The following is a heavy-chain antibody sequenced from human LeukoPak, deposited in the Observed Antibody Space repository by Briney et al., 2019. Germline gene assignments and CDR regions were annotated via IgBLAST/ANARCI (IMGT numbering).Heavy chain of an antibody. CDR1: GFTVSSNY. CDR2: IYSGGST. D-gene: IGHD3-10*01. Sequence: GGSLRLSCAASGFTVSSNYMSWVRQAPGKGLEWVSVIYSGGSTYYADSVKGRFTISRDNSKNTLYLQMNSLRAEDTAVYYCAREITMVRGVIIKTIYWYFDLWGRGTLVTVSS. CDR3: AREITMVRGVIIKTIYWYFDL. J-gene: IGHJ2*01. V-gene: IGHV3-66*01.